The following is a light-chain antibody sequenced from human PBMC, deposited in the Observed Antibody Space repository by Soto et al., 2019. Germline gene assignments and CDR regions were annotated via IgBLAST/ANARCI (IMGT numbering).Light chain of an antibody. CDR2: KAS. CDR1: QSISSW. Sequence: DIQMTQSPSTLSASVGDRVTITCRASQSISSWLAWYQQKPGKAPKLLIYKASSLESGVPSRFSGSGSGTEFTLTISSLQPDDLATYYCQQYNSYSSWPFGQGTKVEIK. CDR3: QQYNSYSSWP. V-gene: IGKV1-5*03. J-gene: IGKJ1*01.